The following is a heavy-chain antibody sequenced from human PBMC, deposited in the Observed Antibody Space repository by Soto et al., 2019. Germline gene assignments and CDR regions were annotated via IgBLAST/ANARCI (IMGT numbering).Heavy chain of an antibody. J-gene: IGHJ4*02. CDR3: ARGGLSIAVAGTDKNFDY. CDR2: INHSGST. CDR1: GGSFSGYY. V-gene: IGHV4-34*01. D-gene: IGHD6-19*01. Sequence: TSETLSLTCAVYGGSFSGYYWSWIRQPPGKGLEWIGEINHSGSTNYNPSLKSRVTISVDTSKNQFSLKLSSVTAADTAVYYCARGGLSIAVAGTDKNFDYWGQGTLVTVSS.